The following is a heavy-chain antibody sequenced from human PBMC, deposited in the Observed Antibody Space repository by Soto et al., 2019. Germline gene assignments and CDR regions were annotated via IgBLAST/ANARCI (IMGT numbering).Heavy chain of an antibody. V-gene: IGHV4-34*01. CDR1: GGSFSGHS. CDR2: INHSGRV. D-gene: IGHD3-22*01. CDR3: STRAYDTNGYYRFDP. Sequence: PSETLSLTCAVYGGSFSGHSWTWIRQSPGKGLEWIGDINHSGRVNYSPSLKSRVTISLDTSKNQFSLILSAVTAADTAMYYCSTRAYDTNGYYRFDPWGQGTLVTV. J-gene: IGHJ5*01.